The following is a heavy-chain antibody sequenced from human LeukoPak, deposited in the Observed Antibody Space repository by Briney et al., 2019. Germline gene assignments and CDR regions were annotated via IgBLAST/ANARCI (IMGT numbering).Heavy chain of an antibody. V-gene: IGHV4-59*08. CDR3: ARQVPGITGSWDCYY. J-gene: IGHJ4*02. D-gene: IGHD1-20*01. CDR1: GGSISSYY. CDR2: IYYSGST. Sequence: SETLSLTCTVSGGSISSYYWSWIRQPPGKGLEWIGYIYYSGSTNYNPSLKSRVTISVDTSKNQFSLKLSSVTAADTAVYYCARQVPGITGSWDCYYWGQGALFTVSS.